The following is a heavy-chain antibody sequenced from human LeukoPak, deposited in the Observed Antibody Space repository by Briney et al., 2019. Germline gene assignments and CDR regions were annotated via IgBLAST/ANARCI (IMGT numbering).Heavy chain of an antibody. CDR2: IWYDGSNK. D-gene: IGHD2-2*01. Sequence: PGGSLRLFCAASGFTFSSYGMHWVRQASGKALEWVAVIWYDGSNKYYADSVKGRFTISRDNSKNTLYLQMNSLRADDTAVYYCARAALIVGVPAAMDNWFNPWGQGTLVTVSS. V-gene: IGHV3-33*01. CDR3: ARAALIVGVPAAMDNWFNP. J-gene: IGHJ5*02. CDR1: GFTFSSYG.